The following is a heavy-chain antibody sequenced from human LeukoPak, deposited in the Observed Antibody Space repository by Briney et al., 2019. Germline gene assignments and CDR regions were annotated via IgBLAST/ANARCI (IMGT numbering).Heavy chain of an antibody. J-gene: IGHJ4*02. Sequence: PGGSLRLSCAASGFTFSNYGLSWVRQAPGKGLEWVSGITGSGGSTYYADSVKGRFTISRDNSKNTLYLQMNSLRAEDTAVYYCARVGGFGSRNIDYWGQGTLVTVSS. V-gene: IGHV3-23*01. CDR1: GFTFSNYG. CDR3: ARVGGFGSRNIDY. CDR2: ITGSGGST. D-gene: IGHD3-10*01.